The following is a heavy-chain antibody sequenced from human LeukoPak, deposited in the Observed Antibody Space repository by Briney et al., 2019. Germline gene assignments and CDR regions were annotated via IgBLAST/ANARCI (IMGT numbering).Heavy chain of an antibody. V-gene: IGHV3-33*01. Sequence: GRSLRLSCAASGFTFSSYGMHWVRQAPGKGLEWVAVIWYDGSNKYYADSVKGRFTISRDNSKNTLYLQTNSLRAEDTAVYYCAASIAARLFFDYWGQGTLVTVSS. D-gene: IGHD6-6*01. CDR1: GFTFSSYG. CDR2: IWYDGSNK. J-gene: IGHJ4*02. CDR3: AASIAARLFFDY.